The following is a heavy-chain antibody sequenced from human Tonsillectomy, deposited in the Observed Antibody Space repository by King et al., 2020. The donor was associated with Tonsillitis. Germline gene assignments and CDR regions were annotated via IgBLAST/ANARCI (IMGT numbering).Heavy chain of an antibody. CDR2: ISYSGST. J-gene: IGHJ4*02. CDR3: AREVDY. CDR1: GDSIISADSY. Sequence: QLQESGPGLVRPSQTLSLTCTVSGDSIISADSYWSWIRQHPGRGLEWIGYISYSGSTYYNPSLKSRLTISVERSKNRFSLKLKSVTAADTAVYYCAREVDYWGQGTLVTVSS. V-gene: IGHV4-31*03.